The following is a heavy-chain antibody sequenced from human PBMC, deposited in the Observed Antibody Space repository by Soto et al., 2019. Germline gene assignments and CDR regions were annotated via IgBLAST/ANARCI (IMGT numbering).Heavy chain of an antibody. CDR2: ITHGGST. D-gene: IGHD3-3*01. J-gene: IGHJ6*02. CDR3: ARARFDSWSHIYYGLDV. Sequence: PXETLSLTCGEYGGSFSAYSWTWLRQSPGKGLEWIGEITHGGSTDYNPALKSRLVMSVDTSKNQFSLRVTSVTAADAAVYFCARARFDSWSHIYYGLDVWGQGTTVTVSS. CDR1: GGSFSAYS. V-gene: IGHV4-34*01.